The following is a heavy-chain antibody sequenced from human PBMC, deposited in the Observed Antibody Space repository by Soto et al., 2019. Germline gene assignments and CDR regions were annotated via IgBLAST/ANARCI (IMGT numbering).Heavy chain of an antibody. CDR1: GGSISSGYYY. V-gene: IGHV4-30-4*01. D-gene: IGHD5-12*01. CDR3: ARDGSGYLFDY. CDR2: IYYSGST. J-gene: IGHJ4*02. Sequence: PSETLSLTCTVSGGSISSGYYYWSWIRQPPGKGLEWIGYIYYSGSTYYNPSLKSRVTISVDTSKNQFSLKLSSATAADTAVYYCARDGSGYLFDYWGQGTLVTVSS.